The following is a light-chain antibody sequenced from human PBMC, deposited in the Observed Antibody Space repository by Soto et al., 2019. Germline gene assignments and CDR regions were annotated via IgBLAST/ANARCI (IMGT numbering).Light chain of an antibody. CDR2: DVN. Sequence: QYALNKPASVSGSPGQSITISCAVTGSDAGAYNLVSWYQQHPGKAPKLSICDVNTRPSGVSNRFSGSKSGDTASLTTSGLQADDEADYYCSSYTSSSTQVFGTGTKVTVL. CDR3: SSYTSSSTQV. V-gene: IGLV2-14*02. CDR1: GSDAGAYNL. J-gene: IGLJ1*01.